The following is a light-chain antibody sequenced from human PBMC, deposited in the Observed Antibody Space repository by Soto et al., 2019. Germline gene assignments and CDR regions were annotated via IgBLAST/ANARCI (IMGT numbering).Light chain of an antibody. V-gene: IGKV1-39*01. CDR3: QQSYRRPYT. J-gene: IGKJ2*01. Sequence: IQMTQSPSSLPASVGDSVTVTCRASQSINIYLNWYQQKPGKAPTLLTYGASSLQSGVPSRFTGGGSRIDFNLTISSLQPEHFATYYCQQSYRRPYTFRQRTKLESK. CDR1: QSINIY. CDR2: GAS.